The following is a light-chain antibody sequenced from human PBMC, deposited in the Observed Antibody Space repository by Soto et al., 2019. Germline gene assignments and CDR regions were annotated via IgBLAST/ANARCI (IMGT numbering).Light chain of an antibody. CDR1: QSVGSD. J-gene: IGKJ5*01. V-gene: IGKV3-20*01. CDR3: QQYGSSPPIT. Sequence: EIVMTQSPATLSVSPGGIATLSFRASQSVGSDLAWYQQKPGQAPRLLIYHTSNRATGIPDRFSGSGSGTDFTLTISRLEPEDFAVYYCQQYGSSPPITFGQGTRLEI. CDR2: HTS.